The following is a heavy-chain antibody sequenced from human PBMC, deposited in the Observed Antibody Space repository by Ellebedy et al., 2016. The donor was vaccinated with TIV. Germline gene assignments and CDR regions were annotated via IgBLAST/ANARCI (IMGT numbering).Heavy chain of an antibody. D-gene: IGHD1-26*01. CDR1: GFTFSTYA. CDR2: ISGSGGST. Sequence: GESLKISXAASGFTFSTYAMSWVRQAPGKGLEWVSVISGSGGSTYYADSVKGRVTISRDNAKNTLHLQINSLRAEDTAVYYCARDLVTRGQSYFDHWGQGTLVTVSS. J-gene: IGHJ4*02. CDR3: ARDLVTRGQSYFDH. V-gene: IGHV3-23*01.